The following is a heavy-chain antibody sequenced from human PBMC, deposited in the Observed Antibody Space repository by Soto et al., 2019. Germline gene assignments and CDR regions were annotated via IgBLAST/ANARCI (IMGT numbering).Heavy chain of an antibody. CDR3: ARVSTPFKYYLDY. J-gene: IGHJ4*02. CDR1: GFTFSSYW. Sequence: EVQLVESGGGLVQPGGSLRLSCAASGFTFSSYWMSWVRQAPGKGLEWVANIKQDGSEKYYVDSVKGRFTISRDNAKNSLYLQMKSLRAEDTAVYYCARVSTPFKYYLDYWGQGTLVTVSS. CDR2: IKQDGSEK. V-gene: IGHV3-7*01.